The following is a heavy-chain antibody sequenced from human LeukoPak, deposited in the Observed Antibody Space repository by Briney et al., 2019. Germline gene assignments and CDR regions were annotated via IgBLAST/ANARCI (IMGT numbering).Heavy chain of an antibody. J-gene: IGHJ4*02. Sequence: GGSLRLSCAASGFTFSSYEMNWVRQAPGKGLEWVANIKQDGSEKYYVDSVKGRFTISRDNAKNSLYLQMNSLRAEDTAVYYCEVDGYWGQGTLVTVSS. CDR1: GFTFSSYE. D-gene: IGHD5-12*01. CDR2: IKQDGSEK. CDR3: EVDGY. V-gene: IGHV3-7*01.